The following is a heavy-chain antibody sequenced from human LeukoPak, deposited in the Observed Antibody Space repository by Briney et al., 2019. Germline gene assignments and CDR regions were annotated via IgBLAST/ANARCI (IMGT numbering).Heavy chain of an antibody. Sequence: SVKVSCKASGGTFSSYAISWVRQAPGQGLEWMGRIIPILGIANYAQKFQGRVTFTADKSTSTAYMELSSLRSEDTAVYYCARSPYGDYAYDYWGQGTLVTVSS. CDR1: GGTFSSYA. CDR3: ARSPYGDYAYDY. D-gene: IGHD4-17*01. V-gene: IGHV1-69*04. J-gene: IGHJ4*02. CDR2: IIPILGIA.